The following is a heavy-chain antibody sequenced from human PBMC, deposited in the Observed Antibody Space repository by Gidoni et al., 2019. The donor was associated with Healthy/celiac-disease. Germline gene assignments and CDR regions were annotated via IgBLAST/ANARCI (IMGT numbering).Heavy chain of an antibody. CDR1: GYTFTSYY. V-gene: IGHV1-46*01. D-gene: IGHD3-3*01. Sequence: QVQLVQSGAEVKKPGASVKVSCQASGYTFTSYYMHWVRQAPGQGLEWMGIINPSGGRTSYAQKFQGRVTMTRDTSTSTVYMELSSLRSEDTAVYYCARGGAVTIFGVVTYGMDVWGQGTTVTVSS. J-gene: IGHJ6*02. CDR3: ARGGAVTIFGVVTYGMDV. CDR2: INPSGGRT.